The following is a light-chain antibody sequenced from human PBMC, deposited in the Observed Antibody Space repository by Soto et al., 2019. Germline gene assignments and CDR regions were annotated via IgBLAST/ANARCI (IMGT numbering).Light chain of an antibody. CDR1: QSVSTSS. Sequence: EIVVTQSPGTLSLSLGERATLSCRASQSVSTSSLAWYQQKPGQAPRLLIFGTSDRASGIPDRFSGSGSGTDFSLTSSRLELEDFAVYYCQHYGSTPPDTFGQGTKVEIK. J-gene: IGKJ2*01. V-gene: IGKV3-20*01. CDR3: QHYGSTPPDT. CDR2: GTS.